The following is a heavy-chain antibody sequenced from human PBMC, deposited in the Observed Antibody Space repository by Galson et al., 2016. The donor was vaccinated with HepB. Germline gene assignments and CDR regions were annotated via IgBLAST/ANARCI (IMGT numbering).Heavy chain of an antibody. D-gene: IGHD3-10*01. CDR2: ISVYNGKT. Sequence: SVKVSCKASGYTFTSYGISWVRQAPGQGLEWMGWISVYNGKTNYAQKLQGRVTMTTDTSTSTAYMELRSLRSDDTAVYYCARDVYYDSGRLEYYGMDVWGQGTTVTVSS. V-gene: IGHV1-18*01. CDR1: GYTFTSYG. J-gene: IGHJ6*02. CDR3: ARDVYYDSGRLEYYGMDV.